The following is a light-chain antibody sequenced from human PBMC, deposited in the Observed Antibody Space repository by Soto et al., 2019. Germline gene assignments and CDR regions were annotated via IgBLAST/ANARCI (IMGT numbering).Light chain of an antibody. CDR1: SSDVGGYNY. CDR3: SSYTSSSTLEV. Sequence: QSALTQPASVSGSPGQSITISCTGTSSDVGGYNYVSWYQQHPGKAPKLMIYDVSNRPSGVSNRFSGSKSGNTAFLTISGLQAEDEADYYCSSYTSSSTLEVFGGGTQLTVL. V-gene: IGLV2-14*01. J-gene: IGLJ2*01. CDR2: DVS.